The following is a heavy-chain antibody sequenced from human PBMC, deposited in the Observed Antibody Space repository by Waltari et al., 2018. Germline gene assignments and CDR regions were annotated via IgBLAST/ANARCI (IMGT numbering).Heavy chain of an antibody. Sequence: QVQLQESGPGLVKPSETLSLTCTVSGGSIGSYWWTWIRQSPGKGLEWIGHIYHGESTEYNPSLKSRVTISVDTSKNQFSLKLSSVTAADTAVYYCARSGGNLSNGDFDYWGQGTLVTVSS. V-gene: IGHV4-59*01. CDR2: IYHGEST. D-gene: IGHD2-8*01. CDR1: GGSIGSYW. J-gene: IGHJ4*02. CDR3: ARSGGNLSNGDFDY.